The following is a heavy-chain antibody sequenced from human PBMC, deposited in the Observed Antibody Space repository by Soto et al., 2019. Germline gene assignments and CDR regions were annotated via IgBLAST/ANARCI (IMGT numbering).Heavy chain of an antibody. CDR2: ISSSSSYI. CDR1: GFTFSSYS. Sequence: GGSLRLSCAASGFTFSSYSMNWVRQAPGKGLEWVSSISSSSSYIYYADSVKGRFTISRDNAKNSLYLQMNSLRAEDTAVYYCAREESTRIRWEAPLDYWGQGTLVTVSS. CDR3: AREESTRIRWEAPLDY. J-gene: IGHJ4*02. V-gene: IGHV3-21*01. D-gene: IGHD3-22*01.